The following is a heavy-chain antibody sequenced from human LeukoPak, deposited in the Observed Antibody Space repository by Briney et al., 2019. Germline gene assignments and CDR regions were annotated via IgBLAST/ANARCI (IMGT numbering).Heavy chain of an antibody. CDR1: GYRITSDW. CDR3: ARARYFGSGTFFDL. CDR2: IYPADSDT. V-gene: IGHV5-51*01. D-gene: IGHD3-10*01. Sequence: GESLKISCQASGYRITSDWIGWVRQMPGKGLEWMAIIYPADSDTRYNPPFQCQVTISADKSVNTTYLQWSSLKASDTAMYYCARARYFGSGTFFDLWGQGTLVTVSS. J-gene: IGHJ4*02.